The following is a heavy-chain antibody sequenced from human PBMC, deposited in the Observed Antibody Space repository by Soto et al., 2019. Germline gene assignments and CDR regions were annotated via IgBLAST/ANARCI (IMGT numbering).Heavy chain of an antibody. CDR3: TKVYKVEHQVMDV. D-gene: IGHD1-1*01. V-gene: IGHV3-15*05. Sequence: EGQLIESGGGLVKPGGSLRLSCAASEFNFNYAWMTWVRQAPGKGLEWVGRIKSRPGGGTVDYAAPVKGRFTISRDDSKNTVHLQMNSLKAEDTALYYCTKVYKVEHQVMDVWGQGTTVTVSS. CDR1: EFNFNYAW. CDR2: IKSRPGGGTV. J-gene: IGHJ6*02.